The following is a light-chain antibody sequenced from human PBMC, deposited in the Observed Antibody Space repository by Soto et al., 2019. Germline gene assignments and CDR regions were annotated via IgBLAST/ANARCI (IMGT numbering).Light chain of an antibody. V-gene: IGKV3-15*01. J-gene: IGKJ1*01. Sequence: EIVMTQSPATLSVSPGERATLSCRASERVSSDLAWYQPKPGQAPRLLIYGASTRATGIPARFSGSWSGTEFTLTISSLQSEDFALYYCQQYNNWPWTFGQGTKVEIK. CDR3: QQYNNWPWT. CDR1: ERVSSD. CDR2: GAS.